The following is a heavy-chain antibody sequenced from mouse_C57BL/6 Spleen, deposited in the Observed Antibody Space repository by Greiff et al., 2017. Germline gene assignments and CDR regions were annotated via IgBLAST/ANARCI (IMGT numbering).Heavy chain of an antibody. V-gene: IGHV2-5*01. J-gene: IGHJ4*01. Sequence: QVQLQQSGPGLVQPSQSLSITCTVSGFSLTSYGVHWVRQSPGKGLEWLGVIWRGGSTDYNTAFMSRLSITKDNSKSQVFFKMNSLQADDTAIYYCATLDLNYYAMDYWGQGTSVTVSS. CDR3: ATLDLNYYAMDY. CDR2: IWRGGST. CDR1: GFSLTSYG.